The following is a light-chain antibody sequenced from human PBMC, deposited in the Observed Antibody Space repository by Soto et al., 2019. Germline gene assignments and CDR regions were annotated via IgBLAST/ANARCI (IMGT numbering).Light chain of an antibody. CDR1: QSVSSY. CDR3: QQRANWLHT. J-gene: IGKJ2*01. CDR2: DAS. Sequence: EIVSTQSPATLSLSPGERATLSCRASQSVSSYLAWYQQKPGQAPRLLIYDASKRATGIPARFSGSGSGTDFTLTISSLEPEDSAVYYCQQRANWLHTFGQGTKLEIK. V-gene: IGKV3-11*01.